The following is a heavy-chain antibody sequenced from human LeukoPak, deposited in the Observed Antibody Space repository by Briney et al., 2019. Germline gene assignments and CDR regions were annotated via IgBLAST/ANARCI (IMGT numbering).Heavy chain of an antibody. CDR2: VYTSGST. V-gene: IGHV4-4*07. CDR3: ARGDLKFYFDY. CDR1: GGSISNYY. Sequence: PSETLSLTCTVSGGSISNYYWSWIRQPAGQGLQWIGRVYTSGSTNYNLSLKSRVTMSVDTSKNQFSLKLSAVTAADTAVYYCARGDLKFYFDYWGQGTLVTVSS. J-gene: IGHJ4*02.